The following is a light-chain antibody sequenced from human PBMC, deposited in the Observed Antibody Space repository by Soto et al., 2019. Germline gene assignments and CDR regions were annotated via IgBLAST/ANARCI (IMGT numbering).Light chain of an antibody. J-gene: IGLJ2*01. Sequence: QSALTQPPSASGSPGQSVTISCTGTSSDVGGYNYVSWYQQHPGKAPKLMIYEVSKRPSGVPDRFSGSKSGNTASPTVAGLQAEDAADYYCRSYEGSVVFGGGTKLTVL. V-gene: IGLV2-8*01. CDR3: RSYEGSVV. CDR1: SSDVGGYNY. CDR2: EVS.